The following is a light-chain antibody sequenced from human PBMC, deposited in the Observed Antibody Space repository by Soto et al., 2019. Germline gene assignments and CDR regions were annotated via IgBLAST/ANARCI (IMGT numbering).Light chain of an antibody. CDR1: SSDVGGYNY. CDR2: EVS. CDR3: SSYAASNNLGV. J-gene: IGLJ2*01. Sequence: QSALTQPPSASGSPGQSVTISCIGTSSDVGGYNYVSWYQQHPGKAPKLMIYEVSKRPSGVPDRLSGSKSGNTASLPVSGLQPEEEDDYYCSSYAASNNLGVFGGGTQLTVL. V-gene: IGLV2-8*01.